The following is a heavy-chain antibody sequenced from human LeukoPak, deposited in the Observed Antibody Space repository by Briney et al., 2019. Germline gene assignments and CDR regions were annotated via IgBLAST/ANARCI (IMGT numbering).Heavy chain of an antibody. D-gene: IGHD3-9*01. V-gene: IGHV3-30*18. J-gene: IGHJ4*02. Sequence: GRSLRLSYAASGFTFSSYGMHWVRQAPGKGLEWVAVISYDGSNKYYADSVKGRFTISRDNSKNTLYLQTNSLRAEDTAVYYCAKSHFDWLSTIDYWGQGTLVTVSS. CDR3: AKSHFDWLSTIDY. CDR1: GFTFSSYG. CDR2: ISYDGSNK.